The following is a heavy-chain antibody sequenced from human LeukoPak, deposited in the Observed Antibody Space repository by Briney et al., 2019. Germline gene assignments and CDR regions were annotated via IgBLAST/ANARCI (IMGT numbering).Heavy chain of an antibody. D-gene: IGHD3-22*01. CDR3: ASFYYYDSSGKVDY. Sequence: GESLKISCKGSGYTFTTYWIGWVRQMPGKGLEWMGIIYPGDSDTRYSPSFQGQVTISADKSISTAYLQWSSLKASDTAMYYCASFYYYDSSGKVDYWGQGTLVTVSS. CDR1: GYTFTTYW. V-gene: IGHV5-51*01. CDR2: IYPGDSDT. J-gene: IGHJ4*02.